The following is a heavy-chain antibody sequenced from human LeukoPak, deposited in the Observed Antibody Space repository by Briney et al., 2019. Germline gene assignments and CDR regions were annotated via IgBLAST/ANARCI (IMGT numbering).Heavy chain of an antibody. CDR3: ARDGILWFGEPPYYFDY. Sequence: GGSLRLSCAASGFTFSSYGMHWVRQAPGKGLEWVAVIWYDGSNKYYADSVKGRFTISRDNSKNTLYLQMNSLRAEDTAVYYCARDGILWFGEPPYYFDYWGQGPLVTVSS. CDR1: GFTFSSYG. V-gene: IGHV3-33*01. D-gene: IGHD3-10*01. CDR2: IWYDGSNK. J-gene: IGHJ4*02.